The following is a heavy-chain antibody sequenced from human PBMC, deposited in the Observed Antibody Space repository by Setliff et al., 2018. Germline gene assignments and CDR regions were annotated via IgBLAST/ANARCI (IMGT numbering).Heavy chain of an antibody. J-gene: IGHJ4*02. CDR1: GSTFTSYG. Sequence: VQVSCKSSGSTFTSYGVSWVRQAPGQGLEWMGWVNPYNGDTKNAQKFQGRVAMTTDTSTATVFMELRSLRSDDTAVYYCARYLHFANHFDYWGQGTLVTVSS. V-gene: IGHV1-18*01. CDR3: ARYLHFANHFDY. CDR2: VNPYNGDT. D-gene: IGHD7-27*01.